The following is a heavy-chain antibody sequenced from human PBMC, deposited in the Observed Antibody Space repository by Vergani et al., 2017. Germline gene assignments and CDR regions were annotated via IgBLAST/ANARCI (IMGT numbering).Heavy chain of an antibody. D-gene: IGHD3/OR15-3a*01. CDR1: GYSFGRNW. Sequence: EVQLEQSGAAVKKPGESLEISCKGSGYSFGRNWIAWVRERPGQGLEWMGMIYPGNSETRNNPSFRGQVTMSVDKSISTAYLQWSSLKASDSAMYYCARVYCRGMSCAGTDYFYHIDVWGKGTTVTVS. J-gene: IGHJ6*03. V-gene: IGHV5-51*03. CDR2: IYPGNSET. CDR3: ARVYCRGMSCAGTDYFYHIDV.